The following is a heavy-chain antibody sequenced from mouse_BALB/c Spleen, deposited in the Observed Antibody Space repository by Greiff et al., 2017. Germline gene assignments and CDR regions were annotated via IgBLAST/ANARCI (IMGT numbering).Heavy chain of an antibody. D-gene: IGHD2-3*01. CDR3: AREGGYYDY. CDR1: GFTFSSYG. J-gene: IGHJ2*01. Sequence: EVQLVESGGGLVQPGGSLKLSCAASGFTFSSYGMSWVRQTPDKRLELVATINSNGGSTYYPDSVKGRFTISRDNAKNTLYLQMSSLKSEDTAMYYCAREGGYYDYWGQGTTLTVSS. V-gene: IGHV5-6-3*01. CDR2: INSNGGST.